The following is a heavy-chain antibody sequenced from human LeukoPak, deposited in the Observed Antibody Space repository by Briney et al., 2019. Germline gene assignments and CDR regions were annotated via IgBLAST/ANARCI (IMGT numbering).Heavy chain of an antibody. CDR2: ISSSSSYI. CDR1: GFTFSSYS. CDR3: AKEGSNQYYYYGMDV. D-gene: IGHD4-11*01. J-gene: IGHJ6*02. Sequence: GGSLRLSCAASGFTFSSYSMNWVRQAPGKGLEWVSSISSSSSYIYYADSVKGRFTISRDNSKNTLYLQMNSLRAEDTAVYYCAKEGSNQYYYYGMDVWGQGTTVTVSS. V-gene: IGHV3-21*04.